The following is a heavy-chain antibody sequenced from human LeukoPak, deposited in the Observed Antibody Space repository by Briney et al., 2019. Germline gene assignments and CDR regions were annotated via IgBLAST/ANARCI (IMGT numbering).Heavy chain of an antibody. Sequence: ASVKVSCKASGYTFNIYGIGWVRQAPGQGLEWMGWISAYNGNTNYAQKLQGRVTMTTDTSTSTAYMELRSLRSDDTAVYYCARGGYSYGYMGYFAYWGQGTLVTVSS. D-gene: IGHD5-18*01. V-gene: IGHV1-18*01. CDR1: GYTFNIYG. J-gene: IGHJ4*02. CDR3: ARGGYSYGYMGYFAY. CDR2: ISAYNGNT.